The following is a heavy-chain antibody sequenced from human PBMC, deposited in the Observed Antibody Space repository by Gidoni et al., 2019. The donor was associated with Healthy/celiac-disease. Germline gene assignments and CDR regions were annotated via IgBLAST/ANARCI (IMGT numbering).Heavy chain of an antibody. J-gene: IGHJ4*02. Sequence: VELVESGGGVVQPGRSLRLSCAASGFTFSSYGMPWVGQAPGKGLEGGGVISYDGSNEYYADSVKGRFTISRDNSKNTLYLQMNSLRAEDTAVYYCAKRVYWGQGTLVTVSS. CDR3: AKRVY. CDR2: ISYDGSNE. CDR1: GFTFSSYG. V-gene: IGHV3-30*18.